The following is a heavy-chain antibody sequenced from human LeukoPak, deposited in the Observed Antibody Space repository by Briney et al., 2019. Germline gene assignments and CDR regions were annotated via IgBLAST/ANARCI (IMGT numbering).Heavy chain of an antibody. CDR2: IKNKTEGGTT. D-gene: IGHD3-10*01. J-gene: IGHJ5*02. CDR1: GFTFSYAW. V-gene: IGHV3-15*01. CDR3: TPSASGRNCFDR. Sequence: GGSLRLSCVASGFTFSYAWMTWVRQAPGKGLEWVGRIKNKTEGGTTDYAAPVKGRFTISIDDSNNTLYLQMNSLKLEDTAVYFCTPSASGRNCFDRWGQATLVTVSS.